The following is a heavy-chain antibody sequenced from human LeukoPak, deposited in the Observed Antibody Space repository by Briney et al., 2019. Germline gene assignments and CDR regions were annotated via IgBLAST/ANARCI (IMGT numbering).Heavy chain of an antibody. D-gene: IGHD3-3*01. CDR1: GYTFTSYD. J-gene: IGHJ6*03. V-gene: IGHV1-8*01. CDR2: MNPNSGNT. Sequence: GASVKVSCKASGYTFTSYDINWVRQATGQGLEWMGWMNPNSGNTDYAQKFQGRVTMTRNTSISTAYMELSSLRSEDTAVYYCARRVLSYDFWSGYYAAYYYYMDVWGKGTTVTVSS. CDR3: ARRVLSYDFWSGYYAAYYYYMDV.